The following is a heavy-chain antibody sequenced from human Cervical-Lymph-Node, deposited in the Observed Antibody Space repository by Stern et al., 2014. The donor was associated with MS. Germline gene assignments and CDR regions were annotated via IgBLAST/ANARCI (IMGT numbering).Heavy chain of an antibody. J-gene: IGHJ4*02. CDR2: IYYSGST. V-gene: IGHV4-39*01. Sequence: QLQLQESGPGLVKPSETLSLTCTVSGGSISSSSYYWGWIRQPPGKGLEWIGSIYYSGSTYYNPSLKSRVTISVDTSKNQFSLKLSSVTAADTAVYYCARRVVSEWFGETTAFDYWGQGTLVTVSS. D-gene: IGHD3-10*01. CDR3: ARRVVSEWFGETTAFDY. CDR1: GGSISSSSYY.